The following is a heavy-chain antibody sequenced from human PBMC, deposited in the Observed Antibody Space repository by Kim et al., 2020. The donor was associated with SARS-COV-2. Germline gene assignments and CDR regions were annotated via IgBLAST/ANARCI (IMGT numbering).Heavy chain of an antibody. CDR3: ARDVNHDYAYYYGMDV. J-gene: IGHJ6*02. V-gene: IGHV3-30*07. D-gene: IGHD4-17*01. Sequence: DSVKGRFTISRDNYTNTVYLQINTLTAEDTAVYYCARDVNHDYAYYYGMDVWGQGTTVTVSS.